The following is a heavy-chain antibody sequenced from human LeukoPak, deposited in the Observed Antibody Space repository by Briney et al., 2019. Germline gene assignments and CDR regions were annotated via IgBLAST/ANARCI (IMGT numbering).Heavy chain of an antibody. CDR1: GFTFSNYA. Sequence: GGSLRLSCAASGFTFSNYAMSWVRQAPGKGLEWVSAISGSGDNTYYADSVKGRFTISRDNSKNTLYLQMNSLRAEDTAVYYCAKDALRSPFDYWGQGTLVTVSS. J-gene: IGHJ4*02. CDR2: ISGSGDNT. D-gene: IGHD2-15*01. CDR3: AKDALRSPFDY. V-gene: IGHV3-23*01.